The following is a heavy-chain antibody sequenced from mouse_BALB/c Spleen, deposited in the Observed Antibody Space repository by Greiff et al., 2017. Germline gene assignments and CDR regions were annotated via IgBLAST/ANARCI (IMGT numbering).Heavy chain of an antibody. Sequence: QVHVKQSGAELVRPGASVKLSCKASGYSFTSYWMNWVKQRPGQGLEWIGMIHPSDSETRLNQKFKDKATLTVDKSSSTAYMQLSSPTSEDSAVYYCARFLYGSSYFDYWGQGTTLTVSS. J-gene: IGHJ2*01. CDR3: ARFLYGSSYFDY. CDR1: GYSFTSYW. V-gene: IGHV1-61*01. D-gene: IGHD1-1*01. CDR2: IHPSDSET.